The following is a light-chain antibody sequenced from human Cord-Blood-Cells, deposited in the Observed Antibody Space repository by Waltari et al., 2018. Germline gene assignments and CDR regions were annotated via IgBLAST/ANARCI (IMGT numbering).Light chain of an antibody. J-gene: IGLJ2*01. CDR3: SSYTSSSTLVV. Sequence: QSALTQPASVSGSPGQSITISCTGTSSDVGGYHYVSLYQQHPGKAPKLMIYEVSNRPSGVSNRFSGSKSGNTASLTISGLQAEDEADYYCSSYTSSSTLVVFGGGTKLTVL. CDR2: EVS. CDR1: SSDVGGYHY. V-gene: IGLV2-14*01.